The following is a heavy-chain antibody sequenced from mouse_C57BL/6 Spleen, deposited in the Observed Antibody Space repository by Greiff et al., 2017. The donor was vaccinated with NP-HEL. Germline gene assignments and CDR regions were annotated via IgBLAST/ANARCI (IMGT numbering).Heavy chain of an antibody. CDR1: GYAFTNYL. CDR2: INPGSGGT. D-gene: IGHD2-4*01. CDR3: ARSRRYDYGGAMDY. J-gene: IGHJ4*01. V-gene: IGHV1-54*01. Sequence: QVQLQQPGAELVKPGTSVKVSCKASGYAFTNYLIEWVKQRPGQGLEWIGVINPGSGGTNYNEKFKGKATLTADKSSSTAYMQLSSLTSEDSAVYFCARSRRYDYGGAMDYWGQGTSVTVSS.